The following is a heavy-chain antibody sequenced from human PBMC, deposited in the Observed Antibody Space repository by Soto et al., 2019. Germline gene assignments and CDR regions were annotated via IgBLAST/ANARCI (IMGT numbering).Heavy chain of an antibody. CDR2: ISGSGGST. V-gene: IGHV3-23*01. CDR3: AKDTSIVGATINPFDI. J-gene: IGHJ3*02. CDR1: GFTFSSYA. D-gene: IGHD1-26*01. Sequence: HPGGSLRLSCAASGFTFSSYAMSWVRQAPGKGLEWVSAISGSGGSTYYADSVKGRFTISRDNSKNTLYLQMNSLRAEDTAVYYCAKDTSIVGATINPFDIWGQGKMVTVSS.